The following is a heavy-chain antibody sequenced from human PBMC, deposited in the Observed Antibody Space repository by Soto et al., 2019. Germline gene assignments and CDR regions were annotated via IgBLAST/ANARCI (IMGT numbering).Heavy chain of an antibody. Sequence: GGSLRLSCAASGFTFSSYAMSWVRQAPGKGLEWVSAISGSGGSTYYADSVKGRFTISRDNSKNTLYLQMNSLRAEDTAVYYCAKGTFGIAVAGTRVFDYWGQGTLVTVSS. D-gene: IGHD6-19*01. CDR3: AKGTFGIAVAGTRVFDY. CDR2: ISGSGGST. V-gene: IGHV3-23*01. J-gene: IGHJ4*02. CDR1: GFTFSSYA.